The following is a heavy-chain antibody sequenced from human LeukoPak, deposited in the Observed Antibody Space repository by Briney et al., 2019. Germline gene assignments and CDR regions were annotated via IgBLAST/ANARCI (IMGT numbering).Heavy chain of an antibody. V-gene: IGHV4-4*07. J-gene: IGHJ4*01. Sequence: SETLSLTCSVSGGSISTYRSWIRQPAGKGLEWIAQIHTSGSTNFNPSLKSRVSISMDTPNNQFSLMISSVTAADTAIYYCAGRGLSTGWTFDYWGHGTLVTVSS. CDR2: IHTSGST. CDR1: GGSISTY. D-gene: IGHD6-19*01. CDR3: AGRGLSTGWTFDY.